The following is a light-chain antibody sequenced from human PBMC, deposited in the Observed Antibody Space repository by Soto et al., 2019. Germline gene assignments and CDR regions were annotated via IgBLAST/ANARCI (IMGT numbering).Light chain of an antibody. CDR1: QSISRF. CDR3: QQCSDWT. V-gene: IGKV3-11*01. J-gene: IGKJ1*01. Sequence: EIVLTQSPATLSLSPGERATLSCKASQSISRFLGWYQTKPGQAPRLLIYDASNRVTRIPARFSGSGSGTDFNLTISNLEPEDLAIYYCQQCSDWTFGQGTKVEIK. CDR2: DAS.